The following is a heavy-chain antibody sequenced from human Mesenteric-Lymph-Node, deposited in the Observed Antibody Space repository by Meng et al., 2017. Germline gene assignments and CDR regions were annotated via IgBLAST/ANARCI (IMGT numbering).Heavy chain of an antibody. D-gene: IGHD2-15*01. V-gene: IGHV3-23*01. CDR1: GFTFSSYA. Sequence: GESLKISCAASGFTFSSYAMSWVRQAPGKGLEWVSAISGSGGSTYYADSVKGRFTISRDNSKNTLYLQMNSLRAEDAAVYYCAKAADIVVVVAATRGSPIDYWGQGTLVTVSS. CDR2: ISGSGGST. CDR3: AKAADIVVVVAATRGSPIDY. J-gene: IGHJ4*02.